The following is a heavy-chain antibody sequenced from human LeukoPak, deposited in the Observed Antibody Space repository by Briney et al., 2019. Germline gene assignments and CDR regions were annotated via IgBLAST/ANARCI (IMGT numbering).Heavy chain of an antibody. CDR2: INPNSGGT. CDR3: ARVGSLSITMVRGYYFDY. Sequence: ASVKVSCKASGYTFTSYGISWVRQAPGQGLEWMGWINPNSGGTNYAQKFQGRVTMTRDTSISTAYMELSRLRSDDTAVYYCARVGSLSITMVRGYYFDYWGQGTLVTVSS. J-gene: IGHJ4*02. D-gene: IGHD3-10*01. V-gene: IGHV1-2*02. CDR1: GYTFTSYG.